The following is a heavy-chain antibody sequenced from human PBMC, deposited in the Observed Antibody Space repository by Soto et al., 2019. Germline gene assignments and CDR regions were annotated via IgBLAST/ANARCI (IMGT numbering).Heavy chain of an antibody. V-gene: IGHV3-23*01. CDR3: AKDKEGSRSSWFDP. CDR1: GFTFSSYA. J-gene: IGHJ5*02. CDR2: ISGSGGST. Sequence: EVQLLESGGGLVQPGGSLRLSCAASGFTFSSYAMSWVRQAPGKGLEWVSVISGSGGSTYYADSVKGRFTISRDNSKNTLYLQMNSLRAEDTAVFYCAKDKEGSRSSWFDPWGQGTLVTVSS. D-gene: IGHD6-13*01.